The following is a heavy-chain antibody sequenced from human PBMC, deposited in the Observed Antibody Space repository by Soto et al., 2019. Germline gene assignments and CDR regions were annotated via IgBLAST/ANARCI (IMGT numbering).Heavy chain of an antibody. D-gene: IGHD7-27*01. Sequence: QVQLQESGPGLVKPSQTLSLTCTVSGGSISTVDYWWSWIRQSPDMGLEWIGHIYDGGRTYNNPSLESRVTXSXVTSNSQLSLTLSSVSAADTAVYYCARGPSGDKVDSWGQGTLVTVSS. CDR3: ARGPSGDKVDS. CDR2: IYDGGRT. CDR1: GGSISTVDYW. J-gene: IGHJ4*02. V-gene: IGHV4-30-4*01.